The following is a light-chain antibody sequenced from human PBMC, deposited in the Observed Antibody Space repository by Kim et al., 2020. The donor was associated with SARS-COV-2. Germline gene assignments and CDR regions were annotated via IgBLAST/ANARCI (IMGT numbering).Light chain of an antibody. Sequence: DIQMTQSPSSLSASVGDRVTITCRASQSISSSLNWYQQKPGRAPQLLIYAASNLQSGVPSRFSGSGSGTEFTLTISSLQHEDFATYYCQQNRNTPVTFDQGTRLEIK. CDR1: QSISSS. CDR3: QQNRNTPVT. J-gene: IGKJ5*01. CDR2: AAS. V-gene: IGKV1-39*01.